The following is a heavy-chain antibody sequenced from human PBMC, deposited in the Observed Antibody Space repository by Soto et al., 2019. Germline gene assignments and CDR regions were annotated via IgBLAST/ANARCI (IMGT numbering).Heavy chain of an antibody. D-gene: IGHD6-13*01. CDR3: ARDRPEGWTGYWY. Sequence: QVQLVESGGGVVQPGRSLRLSCAASGFTFSSYGMHWVRQAPGKGLEWVAIIWYDGSNKYYADSVKGRFTISRDNSKNTLYLQMNSLRAEDTAVYYCARDRPEGWTGYWYWGQGTLVTVSS. V-gene: IGHV3-33*01. CDR2: IWYDGSNK. J-gene: IGHJ4*02. CDR1: GFTFSSYG.